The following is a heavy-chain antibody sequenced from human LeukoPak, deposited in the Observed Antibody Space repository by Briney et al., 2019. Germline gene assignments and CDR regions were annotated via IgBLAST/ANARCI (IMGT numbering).Heavy chain of an antibody. Sequence: PSETLSLTCTVSSGSISTFYWSWIRQPPGKGLEWIGYIHYSGSTNYNPSLKSRVTISVDTSKNQFSLKLNSVTAADTAVYYCARGRSARLKYYYFDYWGQGALVTISS. CDR1: SGSISTFY. CDR3: ARGRSARLKYYYFDY. V-gene: IGHV4-59*01. J-gene: IGHJ4*02. CDR2: IHYSGST. D-gene: IGHD6-6*01.